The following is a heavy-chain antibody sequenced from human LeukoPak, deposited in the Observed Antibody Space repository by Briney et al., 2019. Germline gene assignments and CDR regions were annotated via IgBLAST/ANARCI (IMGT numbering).Heavy chain of an antibody. Sequence: SETLSLTCTVSGGSISSYYWSWLRQPPGKGLEWIGEINHSGSTNYNPSLKSRVTISVDTSKNQFSLKLSSVTAADTAVYYCARELRYFDWLLPDYWGQGTLVTVSS. CDR1: GGSISSYY. V-gene: IGHV4-34*01. D-gene: IGHD3-9*01. J-gene: IGHJ4*02. CDR3: ARELRYFDWLLPDY. CDR2: INHSGST.